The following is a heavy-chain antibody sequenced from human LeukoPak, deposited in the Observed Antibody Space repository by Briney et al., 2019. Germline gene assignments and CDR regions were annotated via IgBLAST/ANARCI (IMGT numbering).Heavy chain of an antibody. CDR1: GYTFTSYY. D-gene: IGHD1-26*01. CDR2: INPSGGST. V-gene: IGHV1-46*01. Sequence: ASVKVSCKASGYTFTSYYMHWVRQAPGQGLEWMGIINPSGGSTSYAQKFQGRVTITADESTSTAYMELSSLRSEDTAVYYCARAPSGYFDYWGQGTLVTVSS. J-gene: IGHJ4*02. CDR3: ARAPSGYFDY.